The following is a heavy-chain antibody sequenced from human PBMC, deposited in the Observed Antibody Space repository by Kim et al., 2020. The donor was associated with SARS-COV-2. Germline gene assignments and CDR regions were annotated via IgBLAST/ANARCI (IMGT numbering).Heavy chain of an antibody. J-gene: IGHJ4*02. Sequence: IYHADTVEGRLTHSREHAQNSLYLQMNSLRAEDTAVYYCAREIAVAGTDYWGQGTLVTVSS. CDR3: AREIAVAGTDY. V-gene: IGHV3-21*01. D-gene: IGHD6-19*01. CDR2: I.